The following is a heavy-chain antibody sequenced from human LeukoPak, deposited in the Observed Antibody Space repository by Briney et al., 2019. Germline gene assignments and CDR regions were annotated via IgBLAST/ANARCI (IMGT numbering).Heavy chain of an antibody. CDR1: GGSISGYY. Sequence: PSETLSLTCTVSGGSISGYYWSWIRQPPGKGLEWIGYIFSSGSTNYNPSLKSRVTISEDTYVNQFFLKLSSVTAADTAVYYCARHYYDRSDSYSFDYWGQGTLVTVSS. J-gene: IGHJ4*02. CDR2: IFSSGST. D-gene: IGHD3-22*01. V-gene: IGHV4-59*08. CDR3: ARHYYDRSDSYSFDY.